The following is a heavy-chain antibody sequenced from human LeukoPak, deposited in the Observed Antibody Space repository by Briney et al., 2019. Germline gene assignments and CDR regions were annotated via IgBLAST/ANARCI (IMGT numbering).Heavy chain of an antibody. CDR1: GYSFTRNG. Sequence: ASVKVSCKPSGYSFTRNGISWVRQAPGQGLEWMTWISANSGNTNYAQNFQDRVTLTTDTSTSTAYMELRSLRSDDTAVYYCARDVNYAFDYWGQGTLVTVSS. D-gene: IGHD3-16*01. J-gene: IGHJ4*02. CDR2: ISANSGNT. CDR3: ARDVNYAFDY. V-gene: IGHV1-18*01.